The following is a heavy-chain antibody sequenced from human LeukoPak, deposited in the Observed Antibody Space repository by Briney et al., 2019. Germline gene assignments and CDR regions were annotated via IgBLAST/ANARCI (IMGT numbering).Heavy chain of an antibody. J-gene: IGHJ6*03. CDR3: ARGFGLGSFRLDYYMDV. V-gene: IGHV1-8*01. CDR2: MNPNSGNT. CDR1: GYTFTSYD. Sequence: ASVKVSCKASGYTFTSYDINWVRQATGQGLEWMGWMNPNSGNTGYAQKFQGRATMTRNTSISTAYMELSSLGSEDTAVYYCARGFGLGSFRLDYYMDVWGKGTTVTISS. D-gene: IGHD2-15*01.